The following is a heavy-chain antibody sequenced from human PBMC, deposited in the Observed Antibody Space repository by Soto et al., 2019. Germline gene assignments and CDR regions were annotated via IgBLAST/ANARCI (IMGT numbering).Heavy chain of an antibody. CDR3: ARVRQLVGYFYYYMDV. V-gene: IGHV1-58*01. D-gene: IGHD6-6*01. Sequence: GASVKVSCKASGFTFTSSAVQWVRQARGQRLEWIGWISVGSGNTNYAQKFQERVTITRDMSTSTAYMELSSLRSDDTAVYYCARVRQLVGYFYYYMDVWGKGTTVTVSS. CDR1: GFTFTSSA. CDR2: ISVGSGNT. J-gene: IGHJ6*03.